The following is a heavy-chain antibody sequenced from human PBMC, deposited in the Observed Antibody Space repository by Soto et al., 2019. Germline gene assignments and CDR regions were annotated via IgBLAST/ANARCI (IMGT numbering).Heavy chain of an antibody. Sequence: SVNVSCKASGGTFSSYAISWVRQAPGQGLEWMGGIIPIFGTANYAQKFQGRVTITADKSTSTAYMELSSLRSEDTAVYYCAREGSSSWAYDYWGQGTLVTVSS. CDR2: IIPIFGTA. CDR1: GGTFSSYA. CDR3: AREGSSSWAYDY. V-gene: IGHV1-69*06. D-gene: IGHD6-13*01. J-gene: IGHJ4*02.